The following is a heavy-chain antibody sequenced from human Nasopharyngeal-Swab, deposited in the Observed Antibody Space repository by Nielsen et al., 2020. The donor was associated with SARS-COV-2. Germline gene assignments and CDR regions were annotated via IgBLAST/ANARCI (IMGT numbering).Heavy chain of an antibody. V-gene: IGHV5-51*01. D-gene: IGHD6-19*01. CDR1: GYSFTSYW. CDR3: ARQGAVAGYYYYYMDV. J-gene: IGHJ6*03. Sequence: GESLKISCKGSGYSFTSYWIGWARQMPGKGLEWMGIIYPGDSDTRYSPSFQGQVTISADKSISTAYLQWSSLKASDTAMYYCARQGAVAGYYYYYMDVWGKGTTVTVSS. CDR2: IYPGDSDT.